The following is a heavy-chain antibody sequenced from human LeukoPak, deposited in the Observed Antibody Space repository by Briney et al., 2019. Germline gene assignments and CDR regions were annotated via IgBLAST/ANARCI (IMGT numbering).Heavy chain of an antibody. CDR3: VRGSYYFDY. Sequence: SETLSLTCTVSSGSISSYYWSWIRQPPGKGLEWTGYIYYSGSTNYNPSLKSRVTISVDTSKKQFSLRLSSVTAADTAVYYCVRGSYYFDYWGQGTLVTVSS. CDR2: IYYSGST. CDR1: SGSISSYY. V-gene: IGHV4-59*01. J-gene: IGHJ4*02.